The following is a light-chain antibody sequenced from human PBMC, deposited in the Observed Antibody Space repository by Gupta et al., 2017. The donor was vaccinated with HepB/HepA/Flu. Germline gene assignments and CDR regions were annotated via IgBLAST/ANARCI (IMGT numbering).Light chain of an antibody. V-gene: IGLV1-40*01. Sequence: QSVLTQPPSVSGAPGPMVTTSCNGSSANIEAGSDVHWYYQLPGTAPKLLIYFNTTRPSRVPDPFSASKSDTSATLAITRLRAEDEADYYCQSYDSSLSPSHVVFGGGTKLTVL. CDR1: SANIEAGSD. CDR2: FNT. CDR3: QSYDSSLSPSHVV. J-gene: IGLJ3*02.